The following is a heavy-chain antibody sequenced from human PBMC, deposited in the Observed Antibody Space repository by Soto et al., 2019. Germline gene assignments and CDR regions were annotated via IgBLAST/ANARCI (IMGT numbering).Heavy chain of an antibody. CDR3: ARHFGTTDYDFWSGYYLNYFDY. V-gene: IGHV4-39*01. CDR2: IYYSGST. CDR1: GGSFSSYY. Sequence: SETLSLTCAVYGGSFSSYYWGWIRQPPGKGLEWIGSIYYSGSTYYNPSLKSRVTISVDTSKNQFSLKLSSVTAADTAVYYCARHFGTTDYDFWSGYYLNYFDYWGQGTLVTVSS. D-gene: IGHD3-3*01. J-gene: IGHJ4*02.